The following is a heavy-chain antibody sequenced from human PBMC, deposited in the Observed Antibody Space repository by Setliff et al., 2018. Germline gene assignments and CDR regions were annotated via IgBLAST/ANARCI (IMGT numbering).Heavy chain of an antibody. V-gene: IGHV1-8*02. CDR3: ARRVGSVGIQLPDY. CDR1: GYTFTSHA. J-gene: IGHJ4*02. CDR2: MNPNSGNT. Sequence: GASVKVSCKASGYTFTSHAMHWVRQAPGQRLEWMGWMNPNSGNTGYAQKFQGRVTMTRNTSISTAYMELSSLRSEDTAVYYCARRVGSVGIQLPDYWGQGTLVTVSS. D-gene: IGHD5-18*01.